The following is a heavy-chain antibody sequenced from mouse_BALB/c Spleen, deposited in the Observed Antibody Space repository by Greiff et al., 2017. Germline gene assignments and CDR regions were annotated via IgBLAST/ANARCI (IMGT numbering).Heavy chain of an antibody. D-gene: IGHD4-1*01. V-gene: IGHV5-6-3*01. Sequence: EVKLMESGGGLVQPGGSLKLSCAASGFTFSSYGMSWVRQTPDKRLELVATINSNGGSTYYPDSVKGRFTISRDNAKNTLYLQMSSLKSEDTAMYYCARNWAYYFDYWGQGTTLTVSS. J-gene: IGHJ2*01. CDR2: INSNGGST. CDR1: GFTFSSYG. CDR3: ARNWAYYFDY.